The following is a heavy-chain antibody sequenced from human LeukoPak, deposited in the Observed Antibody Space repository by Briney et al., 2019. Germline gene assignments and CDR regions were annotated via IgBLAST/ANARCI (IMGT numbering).Heavy chain of an antibody. CDR3: ARGGISSSGRGDYYFDY. CDR1: GFTFDDYA. CDR2: ISWNSGSI. V-gene: IGHV3-9*01. Sequence: QPGRSLRLSCAAPGFTFDDYAMRWVRHAPGKGLGWVSGISWNSGSIGHADSVKGRFTISRDNAKNSLYLQMNSLRAEDTALYYCARGGISSSGRGDYYFDYWGQGTLVTVSS. D-gene: IGHD6-19*01. J-gene: IGHJ4*02.